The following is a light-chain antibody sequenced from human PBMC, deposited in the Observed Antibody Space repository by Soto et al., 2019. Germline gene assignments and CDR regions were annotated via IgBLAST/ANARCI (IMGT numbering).Light chain of an antibody. CDR3: QTWGAGHVV. Sequence: QSVLTQSPSASASPGASVNLTCTLSSGHSSYAIAWHQQQPEKGPRYLMKVKSDGSHTKGDGIPDRFSGSSSGAERYLTISSLQSEDEADYYCQTWGAGHVVFGGGPKLT. CDR2: VKSDGSH. J-gene: IGLJ2*01. CDR1: SGHSSYA. V-gene: IGLV4-69*01.